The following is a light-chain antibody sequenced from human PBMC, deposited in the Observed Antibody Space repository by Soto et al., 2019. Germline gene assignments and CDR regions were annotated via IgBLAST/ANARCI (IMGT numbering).Light chain of an antibody. CDR3: QQYGTSAPIT. CDR2: GAS. CDR1: QSVSSNY. V-gene: IGKV3-20*01. Sequence: EIVLTQSPGTLSLSPGDRATLSCRASQSVSSNYLAWYQHKPGQAPRLLIYGASSRATGIPDRFSGSGSGTDFTLTISGLEPEDFAMYYCQQYGTSAPITFGQGTRLEIE. J-gene: IGKJ5*01.